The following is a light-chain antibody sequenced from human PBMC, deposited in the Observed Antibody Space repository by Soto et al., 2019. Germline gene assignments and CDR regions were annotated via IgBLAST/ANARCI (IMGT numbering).Light chain of an antibody. CDR3: QTWGTGIWV. CDR1: SGHSNNA. Sequence: QSVLTQSPSASASLGASVKLTCTLSSGHSNNAIAWHQQQPQKGPRYLMNLNSDGSHSKGDGIPDRFSGSSSGAERYLTISSLQSEDEADYYCQTWGTGIWVFGGGTKLTVL. CDR2: LNSDGSH. V-gene: IGLV4-69*01. J-gene: IGLJ3*02.